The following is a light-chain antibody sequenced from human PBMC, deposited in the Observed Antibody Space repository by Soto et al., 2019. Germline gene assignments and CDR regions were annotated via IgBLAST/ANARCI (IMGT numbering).Light chain of an antibody. V-gene: IGKV4-1*01. CDR1: QSVLYRSNNKNY. Sequence: DIVMTQSPNSLAVSLGERATINCKSSQSVLYRSNNKNYLAWYQPKPGQPPKLLIYWASTLDSGVPDRVSGSGSGTDFNRTISNLKAEDGAVYYCQQYSSTPITLGQGTRLDIK. CDR3: QQYSSTPIT. CDR2: WAS. J-gene: IGKJ5*01.